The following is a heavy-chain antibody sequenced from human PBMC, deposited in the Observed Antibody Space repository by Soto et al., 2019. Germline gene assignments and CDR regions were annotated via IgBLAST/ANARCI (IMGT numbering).Heavy chain of an antibody. V-gene: IGHV3-30-3*01. J-gene: IGHJ4*02. CDR3: VRDYKDGSGRFDH. Sequence: QVQLVESGGGVVQPGTSLRLSCAASGITFSAYAMHWVRQAPGKGLEWVARISYDASASSNADSVKGRFTISRDNSRSTLYLQMNSLRTEDTAIYYCVRDYKDGSGRFDHWGQGALVTVSS. CDR2: ISYDASAS. CDR1: GITFSAYA. D-gene: IGHD1-26*01.